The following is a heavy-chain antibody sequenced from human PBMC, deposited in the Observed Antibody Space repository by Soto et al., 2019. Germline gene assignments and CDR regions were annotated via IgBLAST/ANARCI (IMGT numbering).Heavy chain of an antibody. CDR1: GYTFTSYY. CDR2: INPSGGST. CDR3: ARGKRIRLLDSKSYYYYYMDV. Sequence: ASVKVSCKASGYTFTSYYMHWVRQAPGQGLEWMGIINPSGGSTSYAQKFQGRVTMTRDTSTSTVYMELSSLRSEDTAVYYCARGKRIRLLDSKSYYYYYMDVWGKGTTVTVSS. V-gene: IGHV1-46*03. D-gene: IGHD5-18*01. J-gene: IGHJ6*03.